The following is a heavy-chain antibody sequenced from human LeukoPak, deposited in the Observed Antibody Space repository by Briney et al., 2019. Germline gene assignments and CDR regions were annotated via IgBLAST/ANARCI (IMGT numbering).Heavy chain of an antibody. CDR2: ISGSGGST. CDR3: AKSPFNWKKDY. J-gene: IGHJ4*02. V-gene: IGHV3-23*01. Sequence: GGSLRLSCAASGFTFSSYAMSWVSQDPGKGLEWVSAISGSGGSTYYADSVKGRFTISRDNSKNTLYLQMNSLRAEDTAVYYCAKSPFNWKKDYWGQGTLVTVSS. D-gene: IGHD1-1*01. CDR1: GFTFSSYA.